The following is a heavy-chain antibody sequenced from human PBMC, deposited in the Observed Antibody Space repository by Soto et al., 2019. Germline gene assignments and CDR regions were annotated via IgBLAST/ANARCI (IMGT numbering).Heavy chain of an antibody. CDR2: IFPGDSDT. CDR3: VRPNFGALTHFDF. Sequence: PGESLKISCKAIGYTFTNYWIGWVRQTPGKGLEWMGIIFPGDSDTRYNPSFEGQVTVPADESISTAYLQWNTLKASDTAMYYCVRPNFGALTHFDFWGQGTLVTVSS. CDR1: GYTFTNYW. V-gene: IGHV5-51*01. J-gene: IGHJ4*02. D-gene: IGHD3-16*01.